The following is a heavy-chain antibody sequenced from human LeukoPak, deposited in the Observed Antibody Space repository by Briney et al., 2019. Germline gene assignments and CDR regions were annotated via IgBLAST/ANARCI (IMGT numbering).Heavy chain of an antibody. V-gene: IGHV3-53*01. CDR2: SYSGGGT. D-gene: IGHD2-15*01. J-gene: IGHJ4*02. Sequence: PGGSLRLSCAASGLSVSTTYMTWVRQAPGKGLEWVSVSYSGGGTNYADSMKGRFRISRDNSKSTLYLQMNSLRAEDTAVYYCVGEDKYWGQGTLVTVSS. CDR3: VGEDKY. CDR1: GLSVSTTY.